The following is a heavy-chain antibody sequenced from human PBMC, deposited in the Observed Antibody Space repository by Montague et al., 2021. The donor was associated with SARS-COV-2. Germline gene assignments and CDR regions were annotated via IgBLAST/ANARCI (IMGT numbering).Heavy chain of an antibody. Sequence: SLRLSCAASGFTFSSYATHWVRQAPGKGLEYVSAISSNGGSTYYANSVKGRFTISRDNSKNTLYLQMGSLRAEDMAVYYCARGRAVAVYDYWGQGTLVTVSS. CDR2: ISSNGGST. D-gene: IGHD6-19*01. CDR1: GFTFSSYA. V-gene: IGHV3-64*01. CDR3: ARGRAVAVYDY. J-gene: IGHJ4*02.